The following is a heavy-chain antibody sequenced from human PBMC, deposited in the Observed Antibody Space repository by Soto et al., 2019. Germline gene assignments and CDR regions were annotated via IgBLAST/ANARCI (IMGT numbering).Heavy chain of an antibody. CDR3: ARGGRLGYYGMDV. CDR2: INHSGST. V-gene: IGHV4-34*01. J-gene: IGHJ6*02. CDR1: GGSFSGYY. D-gene: IGHD6-25*01. Sequence: KPSETLSLTCAVYGGSFSGYYWSWIRQPPGKGLEWIGEINHSGSTNYDPSLKSRVTISVDTSKNQFSLKLSSVTAADTAVYYCARGGRLGYYGMDVWGQGTTVTVSS.